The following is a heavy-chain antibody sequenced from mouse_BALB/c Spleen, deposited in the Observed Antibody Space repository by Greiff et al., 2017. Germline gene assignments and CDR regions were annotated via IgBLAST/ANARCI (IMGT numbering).Heavy chain of an antibody. CDR3: ARLEGNYLDY. CDR1: GYTFTSYY. CDR2: IYPGNVNT. Sequence: VKLMESGPELVKPGASVRISCKASGYTFTSYYIHWVKQRPGQGLEWIGWIYPGNVNTKYNEKFKGKATLTADKSSSTAYMQLSSLTSEDSAVYFCARLEGNYLDYWGQGTTLTVSS. V-gene: IGHV1S56*01. J-gene: IGHJ2*01. D-gene: IGHD2-14*01.